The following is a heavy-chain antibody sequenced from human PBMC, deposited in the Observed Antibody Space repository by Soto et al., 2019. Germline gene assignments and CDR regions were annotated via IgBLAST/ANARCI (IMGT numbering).Heavy chain of an antibody. V-gene: IGHV4-31*02. J-gene: IGHJ6*02. CDR2: IYNSENI. CDR3: ARDRGFGMDV. CDR1: GGSISSGNYY. Sequence: SETLSLTCIVSGGSISSGNYYWNWNRQHPGKGLEWIGHIYNSENIYYNPSLRSRVTITGDTSKSQFSLNLSFVTAADTAVYYCARDRGFGMDVWGQGTTVTVSS.